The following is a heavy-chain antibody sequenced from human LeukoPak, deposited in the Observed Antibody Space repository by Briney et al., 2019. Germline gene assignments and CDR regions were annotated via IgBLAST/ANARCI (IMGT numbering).Heavy chain of an antibody. CDR2: INPNSGGT. D-gene: IGHD6-6*01. CDR1: GYTFTGYY. CDR3: ARVLASIAARPFDY. J-gene: IGHJ4*02. Sequence: VASVKVSCKASGYTFTGYYMHWVRQAPGQGLEWMGWINPNSGGTNYAQKFQGRVTMTRDTSISTAYMELSRLRSDDTAVYYCARVLASIAARPFDYWGQGTLVTVSS. V-gene: IGHV1-2*02.